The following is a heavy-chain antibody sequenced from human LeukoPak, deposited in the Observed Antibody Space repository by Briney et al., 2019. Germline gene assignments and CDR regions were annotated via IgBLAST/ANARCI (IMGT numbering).Heavy chain of an antibody. Sequence: SETLSLTCTVSGGSITSSSYYWGWIRQPPGKGLEWIGNIYYSGSTYYNPSVKSRVTISVDTSKKQFSLKLSSVTAADTAVYYCARGEYPDAFDIWGQGTMVTVSS. CDR1: GGSITSSSYY. J-gene: IGHJ3*02. CDR3: ARGEYPDAFDI. V-gene: IGHV4-39*07. CDR2: IYYSGST. D-gene: IGHD2/OR15-2a*01.